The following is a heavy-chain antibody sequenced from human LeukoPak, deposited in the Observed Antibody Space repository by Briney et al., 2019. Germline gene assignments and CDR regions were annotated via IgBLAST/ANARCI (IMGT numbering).Heavy chain of an antibody. Sequence: SETLSLTCTVSGGAISNYYWSWIRQSAGKGLEWIGQIYGSGGTNYNPSLKSRVTISVDTSKNQFSLKLSSVTAADTAVYYCARGWQQLAYFDYWGQGTLVTVSS. CDR2: IYGSGGT. J-gene: IGHJ4*02. D-gene: IGHD6-13*01. CDR3: ARGWQQLAYFDY. V-gene: IGHV4-4*07. CDR1: GGAISNYY.